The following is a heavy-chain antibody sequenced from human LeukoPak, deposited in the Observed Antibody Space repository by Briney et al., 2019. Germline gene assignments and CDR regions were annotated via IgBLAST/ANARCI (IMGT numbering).Heavy chain of an antibody. CDR3: ARDCHDYGDDGGEVGCLHYGMDV. CDR1: GFSLGNYG. J-gene: IGHJ6*02. Sequence: GGSLRLSCAASGFSLGNYGMNWVRQAPGKGLEWVSSISSGSTYIYYADSVKGRFTISRDNAKNSLFLQMNSLRAEDTAVYYCARDCHDYGDDGGEVGCLHYGMDVWGQGTTVTLSS. CDR2: ISSGSTYI. V-gene: IGHV3-21*01. D-gene: IGHD4-17*01.